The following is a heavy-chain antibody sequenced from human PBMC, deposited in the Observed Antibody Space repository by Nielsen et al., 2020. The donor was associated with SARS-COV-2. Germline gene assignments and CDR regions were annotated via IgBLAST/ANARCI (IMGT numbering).Heavy chain of an antibody. CDR3: ATQADGYKSPYDY. CDR1: GFTFSRHA. J-gene: IGHJ4*02. V-gene: IGHV3-23*01. Sequence: GGSLRLPCVASGFTFSRHAMNWVRQAPGKGLEWVSIIGAGGDNIYYADSVKGRFTISRDNSKNTLYLQINSLRADDTAVYYCATQADGYKSPYDYWGQGTLVTVSS. CDR2: IGAGGDNI. D-gene: IGHD3-10*01.